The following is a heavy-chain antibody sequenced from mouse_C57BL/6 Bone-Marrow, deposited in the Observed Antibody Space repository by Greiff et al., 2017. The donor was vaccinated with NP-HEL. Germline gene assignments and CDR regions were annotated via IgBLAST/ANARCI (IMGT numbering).Heavy chain of an antibody. J-gene: IGHJ2*01. CDR3: ARITTVVATDYFDY. D-gene: IGHD1-1*01. V-gene: IGHV1-81*01. Sequence: VKLQESGAELARPGASVKLSCKASGYTFTSYGISWVKQRTGQGLEWIGEIYPRSGNTYYNEKFKGKATLTADKSSSTAYMELRSLTSEDSAVYFCARITTVVATDYFDYWGQGTTLTVSS. CDR2: IYPRSGNT. CDR1: GYTFTSYG.